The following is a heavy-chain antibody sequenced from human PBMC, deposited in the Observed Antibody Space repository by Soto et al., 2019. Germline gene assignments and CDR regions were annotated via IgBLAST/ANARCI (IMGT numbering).Heavy chain of an antibody. D-gene: IGHD6-19*01. Sequence: QVQLGQSGAEVKKPGSSVKVSCKASGGTFSSYAISWVRQAPGQGLEWMGGIIPIFGTANYAQKFQGRVTITADESTSTAYMELSSLRSEDTAVYYCARNRQYSSGWSLFDYWGQGTLVTVSS. V-gene: IGHV1-69*01. CDR3: ARNRQYSSGWSLFDY. CDR2: IIPIFGTA. J-gene: IGHJ4*02. CDR1: GGTFSSYA.